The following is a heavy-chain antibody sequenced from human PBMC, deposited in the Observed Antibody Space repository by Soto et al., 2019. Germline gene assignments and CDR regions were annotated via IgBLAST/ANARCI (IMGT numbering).Heavy chain of an antibody. V-gene: IGHV3-7*01. CDR3: ARPGYYYYYMDV. CDR1: GFTFSTYW. J-gene: IGHJ6*03. Sequence: TGGSLRLSCAASGFTFSTYWMNWVRQAPGKGLEWVANINQDGSEKYYVDSVKGRFTISRDNAKNSLYLQMNSLRAEDTAVYYCARPGYYYYYMDVWGKGTTVTVSS. CDR2: INQDGSEK.